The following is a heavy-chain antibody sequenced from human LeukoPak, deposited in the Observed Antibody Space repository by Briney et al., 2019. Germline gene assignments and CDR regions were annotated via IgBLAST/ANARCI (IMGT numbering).Heavy chain of an antibody. J-gene: IGHJ4*02. V-gene: IGHV1-8*03. CDR3: ARGDLTTVTPDY. Sequence: ASVKVSCKASGYTFTSYDINSVRQATGQGLERMGWMNPNSGNTGYAQKFQGRVTITRNTSISTAYMELSSLRSEDTAVYYCARGDLTTVTPDYWGQGTLVTVSS. CDR2: MNPNSGNT. D-gene: IGHD4-17*01. CDR1: GYTFTSYD.